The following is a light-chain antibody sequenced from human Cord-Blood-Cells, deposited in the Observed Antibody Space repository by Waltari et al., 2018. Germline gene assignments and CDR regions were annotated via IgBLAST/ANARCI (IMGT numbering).Light chain of an antibody. CDR3: QQRYSSPWR. CDR2: AAS. J-gene: IGKJ2*04. CDR1: QSISSY. Sequence: EIQITHSPSSLSAAVGSRGTITCRASQSISSYLNGYQQKPRKAPKLLINAASSLQNGVASGCSGSGSATDFTLTISSLQQEDFAAYYCQQRYSSPWRFGQGTKLEIK. V-gene: IGKV1-39*01.